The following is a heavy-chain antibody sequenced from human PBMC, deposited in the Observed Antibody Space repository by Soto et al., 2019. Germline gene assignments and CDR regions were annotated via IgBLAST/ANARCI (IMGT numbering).Heavy chain of an antibody. Sequence: QVQLVQSGAEVKKPGASVKVSCKASGYTFTRSGISWVRQAPGQGLEWMGWISTYNGDTNYAQTFQGRVTMTTDTSTSTVYMGLRSLRSDDTAVYYCAGEGVAPYYYHGMDVWGQGTPVTVSS. D-gene: IGHD5-12*01. CDR3: AGEGVAPYYYHGMDV. CDR1: GYTFTRSG. J-gene: IGHJ6*02. V-gene: IGHV1-18*01. CDR2: ISTYNGDT.